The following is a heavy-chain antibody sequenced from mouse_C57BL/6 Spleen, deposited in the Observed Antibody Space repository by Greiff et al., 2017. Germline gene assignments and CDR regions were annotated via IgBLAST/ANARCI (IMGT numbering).Heavy chain of an antibody. Sequence: QVQLQQSGAELVKPGASVKISCKASGYAFSSYWMNWVKQRPGKGLEWIGQIYPGDGDTNYNGKFKGKATLTADKSSSTAYMQLSSLTSEDSAVYFCARTYYYYDDAMDYWGQGTSVTVSS. V-gene: IGHV1-80*01. D-gene: IGHD2-4*01. CDR3: ARTYYYYDDAMDY. CDR2: IYPGDGDT. J-gene: IGHJ4*01. CDR1: GYAFSSYW.